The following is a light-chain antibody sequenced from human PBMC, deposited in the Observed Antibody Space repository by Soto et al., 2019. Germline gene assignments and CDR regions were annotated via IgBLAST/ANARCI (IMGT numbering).Light chain of an antibody. J-gene: IGKJ3*01. Sequence: ACRIPQSPSPSLSFTGAESTITFRAGRGFSSYLPWYQQKQGKPPRHLIYAASTLQSGVPSRFSGSGSGTDFTLTISCLQSEDFATYYCQQYYSYPFTFGPGTKVDIK. CDR3: QQYYSYPFT. V-gene: IGKV1-8*01. CDR2: AAS. CDR1: RGFSSY.